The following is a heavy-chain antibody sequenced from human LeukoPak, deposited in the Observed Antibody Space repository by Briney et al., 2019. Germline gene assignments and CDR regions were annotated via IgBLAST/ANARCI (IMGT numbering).Heavy chain of an antibody. CDR1: GGSISSYY. D-gene: IGHD2-2*01. Sequence: PSETLSLTCTVSGGSISSYYWSWIRQPPGKGLEWIGYIYYSGSTNYNPSLKSRVTISVDTSKNQFSLKLSSVTAADTAVYYCARGQVVPAVPYYYYYMDVWGKGTTVTVSS. V-gene: IGHV4-59*01. CDR3: ARGQVVPAVPYYYYYMDV. CDR2: IYYSGST. J-gene: IGHJ6*03.